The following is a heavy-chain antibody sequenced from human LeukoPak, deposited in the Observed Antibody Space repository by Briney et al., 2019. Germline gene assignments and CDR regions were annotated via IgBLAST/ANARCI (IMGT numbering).Heavy chain of an antibody. V-gene: IGHV3-33*01. CDR3: ARDRHARSLRKTIPT. Sequence: PGRALRLSCAASGFAFSNYGMHWVRQAPGKGLEWVAVISFDESNRYYADSVKGRFTISRDNSEKPLYLHMNTLRAEDTAVYYCARDRHARSLRKTIPTWGQGPLVTVSS. J-gene: IGHJ5*02. CDR2: ISFDESNR. D-gene: IGHD2-2*02. CDR1: GFAFSNYG.